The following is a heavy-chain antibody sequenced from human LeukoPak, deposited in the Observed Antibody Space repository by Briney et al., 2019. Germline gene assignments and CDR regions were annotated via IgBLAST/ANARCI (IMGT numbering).Heavy chain of an antibody. CDR1: GFIFSSYE. J-gene: IGHJ4*02. Sequence: GGALRLSCAASGFIFSSYEMNWVRQAPGKGLEWVSYISSSASTVHYADSVKGRFTISRDNAKNSLYLQMNSLRAEDTAAYYCARDGGAGGSSGYYVDYWGQGTLVTVSS. D-gene: IGHD3-22*01. CDR3: ARDGGAGGSSGYYVDY. CDR2: ISSSASTV. V-gene: IGHV3-48*03.